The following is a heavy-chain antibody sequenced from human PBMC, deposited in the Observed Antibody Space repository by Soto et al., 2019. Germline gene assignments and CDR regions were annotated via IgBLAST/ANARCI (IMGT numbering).Heavy chain of an antibody. V-gene: IGHV3-74*01. CDR1: GFTFSSYW. J-gene: IGHJ4*02. CDR3: VRTSLVVAAATREDY. CDR2: VNSDGSST. Sequence: GGSLRLSCAASGFTFSSYWMHWVRQAPGKGLVWVSRVNSDGSSTSYADSVKGRFTISRDNAKNTLYLQMNSLRAEDTAVYYCVRTSLVVAAATREDYWGQGTLVTVSS. D-gene: IGHD2-15*01.